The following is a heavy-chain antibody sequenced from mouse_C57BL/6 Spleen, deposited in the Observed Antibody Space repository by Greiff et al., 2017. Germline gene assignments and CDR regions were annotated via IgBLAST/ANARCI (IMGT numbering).Heavy chain of an antibody. CDR3: TTNYGSSYVRFDY. CDR2: IDPENGDT. Sequence: VHVKQSGAELVRPGASVKLSCTASGFNIKDDYMHWVKQRPEQGLEWIGWIDPENGDTEYASKFQGKATITADTSSNTAYLQLSSLTSEDTAVYYCTTNYGSSYVRFDYWGQGTTLTVSS. CDR1: GFNIKDDY. V-gene: IGHV14-4*01. D-gene: IGHD1-1*01. J-gene: IGHJ2*01.